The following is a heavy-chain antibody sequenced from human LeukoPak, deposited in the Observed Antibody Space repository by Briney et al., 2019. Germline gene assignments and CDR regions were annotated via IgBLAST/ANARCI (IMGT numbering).Heavy chain of an antibody. D-gene: IGHD6-13*01. CDR1: GFTFSSYS. CDR2: ISSSSSYI. V-gene: IGHV3-21*01. CDR3: AREGAAAAPY. J-gene: IGHJ4*02. Sequence: GGSLRLSCAASGFTFSSYSIHWVRQAPGKGLEWVSAISSSSSYIYYADSVKGRFTISRDNARNSLYLQMNSLRAEDTAMYYCAREGAAAAPYWGQGTLVTVSS.